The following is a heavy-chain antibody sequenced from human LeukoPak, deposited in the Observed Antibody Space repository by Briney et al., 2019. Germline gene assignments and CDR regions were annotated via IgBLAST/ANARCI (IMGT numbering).Heavy chain of an antibody. CDR2: MNPNSGNT. V-gene: IGHV1-8*01. CDR1: GYTFTSYD. D-gene: IGHD3-22*01. J-gene: IGHJ3*02. Sequence: ASVKVSCKASGYTFTSYDINWVRQATGQGLEWMGWMNPNSGNTGYAQKFQGRVTMTRNTSISTAYMELSSLRSEDTAVYYCARGPQLEITMIVVVNGALNAFDIWGQGTMVTVSS. CDR3: ARGPQLEITMIVVVNGALNAFDI.